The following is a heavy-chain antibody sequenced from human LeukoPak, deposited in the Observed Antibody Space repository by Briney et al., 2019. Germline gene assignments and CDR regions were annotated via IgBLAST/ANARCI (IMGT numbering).Heavy chain of an antibody. D-gene: IGHD3-22*01. Sequence: GASVKVSCKVSGYTLTELSMHWVRQAPGKGLEWMGGFDPEDGETIYAQKLQGRVTMTEDTSTDTAYMELSSLRSEDTAVYYCARVPYDSSGYYFMFQLIPYFDYWGQGTLVTVSS. CDR3: ARVPYDSSGYYFMFQLIPYFDY. V-gene: IGHV1-24*01. CDR1: GYTLTELS. J-gene: IGHJ4*02. CDR2: FDPEDGET.